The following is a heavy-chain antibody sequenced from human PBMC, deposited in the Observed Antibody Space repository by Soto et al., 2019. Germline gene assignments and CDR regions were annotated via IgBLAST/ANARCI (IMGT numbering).Heavy chain of an antibody. J-gene: IGHJ4*02. V-gene: IGHV3-23*01. Sequence: EVQLLESGGGLVQPGGSLRLSCAASGFTFSSYAMSWVRQAPGKGLEWVSSISGSGGSTYYADSVTGRFTISRDSSKNTLYLQMNRLRAEDTAVYYCAKGTEDSGYFGYWGQGTLVTVSS. CDR1: GFTFSSYA. CDR2: ISGSGGST. D-gene: IGHD1-26*01. CDR3: AKGTEDSGYFGY.